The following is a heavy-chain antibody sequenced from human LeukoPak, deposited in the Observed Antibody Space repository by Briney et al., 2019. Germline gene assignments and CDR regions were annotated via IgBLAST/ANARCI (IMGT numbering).Heavy chain of an antibody. CDR3: AREGAAAAPY. Sequence: GGSLRLSCAASGFSFSNHGMHWVRQAPGKRLEWVAVIWDDGNNKRYANSVNGRFTISRDNSENTLYLQMNGLTAEDTAMYYCAREGAAAAPYWGQGTLVTVSS. CDR2: IWDDGNNK. V-gene: IGHV3-33*01. J-gene: IGHJ4*02. CDR1: GFSFSNHG. D-gene: IGHD6-13*01.